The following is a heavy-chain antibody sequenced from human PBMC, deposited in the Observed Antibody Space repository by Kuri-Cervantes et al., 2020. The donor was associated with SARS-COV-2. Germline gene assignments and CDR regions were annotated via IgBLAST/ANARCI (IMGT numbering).Heavy chain of an antibody. V-gene: IGHV3-64*02. Sequence: ETLSLTCAASGFTFSNYAMYWVRQAPGKGLEYVSAISSNGDSTYYADSVKSRCTMSRDNSKNTLYIQMASLRAEDMAVYYCARVSRSGYLDYWGQGTLVTVSS. CDR2: ISSNGDST. J-gene: IGHJ4*02. CDR3: ARVSRSGYLDY. CDR1: GFTFSNYA. D-gene: IGHD3-3*01.